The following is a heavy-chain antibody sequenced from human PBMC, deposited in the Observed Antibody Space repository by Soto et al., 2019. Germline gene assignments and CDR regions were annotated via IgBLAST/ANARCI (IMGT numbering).Heavy chain of an antibody. J-gene: IGHJ4*02. V-gene: IGHV4-30-4*01. CDR1: GGSISSGDYY. CDR3: ARAQGAGFLVS. CDR2: IYYSGST. D-gene: IGHD3-10*01. Sequence: QVQLQESGPGLVKPSQTLSLTCTVSGGSISSGDYYWSWIRQPPGKGLEWIGYIYYSGSTYYNPSLKRRITISVDTVKNQFSLKLSSVTAADTAVYYCARAQGAGFLVSWGQGTLVTVSS.